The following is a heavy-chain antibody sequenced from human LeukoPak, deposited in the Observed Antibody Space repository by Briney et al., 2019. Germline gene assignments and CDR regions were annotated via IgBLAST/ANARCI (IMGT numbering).Heavy chain of an antibody. V-gene: IGHV4-4*07. J-gene: IGHJ6*03. D-gene: IGHD2-2*01. Sequence: PSETLSLTCTVSGASISSYYWSWIRQPAGKGLEWIGRIYTSGSTNYNPSLKSRVTMSVDTSKNQFSLKLSSVTAADTAVYYCARGGYCSSTSCYRTYYYYYMDVWGKGTTVTISS. CDR2: IYTSGST. CDR3: ARGGYCSSTSCYRTYYYYYMDV. CDR1: GASISSYY.